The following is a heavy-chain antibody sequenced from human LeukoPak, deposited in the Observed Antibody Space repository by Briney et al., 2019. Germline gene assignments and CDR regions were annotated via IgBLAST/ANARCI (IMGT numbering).Heavy chain of an antibody. CDR3: ARESAMVRGVIINFFDY. CDR1: GGSISSYY. D-gene: IGHD3-10*01. J-gene: IGHJ4*02. Sequence: SETLSLTCTVSGGSISSYYWSWIRQPPGKGLEWIGYIYYSGSTNYNPSLKSRVTISVDTSKNQFSLKLSSVTAADTAVYYCARESAMVRGVIINFFDYWGQGTLVTVSS. CDR2: IYYSGST. V-gene: IGHV4-59*01.